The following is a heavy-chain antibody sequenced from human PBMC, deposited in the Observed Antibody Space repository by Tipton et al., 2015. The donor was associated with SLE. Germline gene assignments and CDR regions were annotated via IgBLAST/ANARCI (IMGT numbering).Heavy chain of an antibody. CDR2: INHSGST. V-gene: IGHV4-34*01. Sequence: LRLSCAVYGGSFSGYYWSWIRQPPGKGLEWIGEINHSGSTNYNPSLKSRVTISVDTSKNQFSLKLSSVTAADTAVYYCARGEFVVVVAATYYYYGMDVWGQGITVTVSS. CDR3: ARGEFVVVVAATYYYYGMDV. CDR1: GGSFSGYY. J-gene: IGHJ6*02. D-gene: IGHD2-15*01.